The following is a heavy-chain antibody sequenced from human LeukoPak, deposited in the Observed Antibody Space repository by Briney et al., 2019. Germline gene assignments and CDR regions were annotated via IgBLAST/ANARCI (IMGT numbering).Heavy chain of an antibody. D-gene: IGHD3-3*02. Sequence: GGSLRLSCAASGFTFSNAWMSWVRQAPGKGLEWVGRIKSKTDGGTTDYAAPVKGRFTISRDDSKNTLYLQMNSLKTEDTAVYYCAKGFEILPSDAFDIWGQGTMVTVSS. CDR1: GFTFSNAW. J-gene: IGHJ3*02. CDR3: AKGFEILPSDAFDI. CDR2: IKSKTDGGTT. V-gene: IGHV3-15*01.